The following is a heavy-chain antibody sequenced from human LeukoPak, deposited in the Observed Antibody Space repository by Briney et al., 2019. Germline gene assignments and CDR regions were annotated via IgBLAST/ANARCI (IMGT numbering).Heavy chain of an antibody. D-gene: IGHD2-8*01. CDR1: GGSFSGYY. Sequence: SETLSLTCAVYGGSFSGYYWSWIRQPPGKGLEWIGEINHSGSTNYNPSLKSRVTISVDTSKNRFSLKLSSVTAADTAVYYCASYCTNGVCSTGFDYWGQGTLVTVSS. J-gene: IGHJ4*02. CDR3: ASYCTNGVCSTGFDY. V-gene: IGHV4-34*01. CDR2: INHSGST.